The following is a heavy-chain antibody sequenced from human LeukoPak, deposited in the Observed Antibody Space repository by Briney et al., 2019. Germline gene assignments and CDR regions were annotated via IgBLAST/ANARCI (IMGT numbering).Heavy chain of an antibody. Sequence: ASVKVSCKTSGYTFTRYDVNWVRQATGQGLEWMGWMNPNSGNTGYAQKFQGRVTMTRNTSISTAYMELSSLRSEDTAVYYCASDGAADAFDIWGQGTMVTVSS. CDR1: GYTFTRYD. D-gene: IGHD6-25*01. V-gene: IGHV1-8*01. CDR3: ASDGAADAFDI. CDR2: MNPNSGNT. J-gene: IGHJ3*02.